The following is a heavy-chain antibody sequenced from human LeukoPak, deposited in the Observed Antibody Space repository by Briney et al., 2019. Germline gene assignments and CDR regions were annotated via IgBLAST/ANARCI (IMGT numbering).Heavy chain of an antibody. CDR3: AKDYLPVVPAAGWFDP. D-gene: IGHD2-2*01. Sequence: GGSLRLSCAASGFTFSSYAMSWVRQAPGKGLEWVSAISGSGGSTYYADSVKGRFTISRDNSKNTLYLQMNSLRAEDTAVYYCAKDYLPVVPAAGWFDPWGQGTLVTVSS. J-gene: IGHJ5*02. CDR2: ISGSGGST. CDR1: GFTFSSYA. V-gene: IGHV3-23*01.